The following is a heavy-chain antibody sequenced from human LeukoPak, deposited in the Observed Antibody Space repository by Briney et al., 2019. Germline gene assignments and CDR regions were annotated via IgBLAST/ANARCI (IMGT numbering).Heavy chain of an antibody. Sequence: GGTLRLSCAASGFTFSTYGMTWVRQAPGKGLEWVSYISSSGSTIYYADSVKGRFTISRDSAKNSLYLQMNSLRAEDTAVYYCAELGITMIGGVWGKGTTVTISS. CDR2: ISSSGSTI. J-gene: IGHJ6*04. D-gene: IGHD3-10*02. CDR3: AELGITMIGGV. V-gene: IGHV3-48*04. CDR1: GFTFSTYG.